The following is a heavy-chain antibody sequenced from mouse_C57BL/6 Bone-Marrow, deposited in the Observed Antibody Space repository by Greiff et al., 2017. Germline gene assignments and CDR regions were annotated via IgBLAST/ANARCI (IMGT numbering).Heavy chain of an antibody. V-gene: IGHV1-22*01. CDR2: INPNNGGT. CDR3: ASPAGVTAAYFDY. D-gene: IGHD2-2*01. J-gene: IGHJ2*01. Sequence: VQLQQSGPELVKPGASVKMSCKASGYTFTDYNMHWVKQSHGKSLEWIGYINPNNGGTSYNQKFKGKATLTVNKSSSTAYMELRSLTSEDSAVYYCASPAGVTAAYFDYWGQGTTLTVSS. CDR1: GYTFTDYN.